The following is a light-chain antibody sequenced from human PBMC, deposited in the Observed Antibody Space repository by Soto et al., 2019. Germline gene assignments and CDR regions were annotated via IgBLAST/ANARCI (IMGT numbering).Light chain of an antibody. CDR1: QTIRCW. Sequence: DIQMTQSPSTLSGSVGDRVTITCRASQTIRCWLAGYQHNPGKAPKLLIYTASTLKSGVPSRFSGSGSGTEFTLTISSLQTDDFATCYCQHYNSYSEAFGQGTKVELK. V-gene: IGKV1-5*03. J-gene: IGKJ1*01. CDR3: QHYNSYSEA. CDR2: TAS.